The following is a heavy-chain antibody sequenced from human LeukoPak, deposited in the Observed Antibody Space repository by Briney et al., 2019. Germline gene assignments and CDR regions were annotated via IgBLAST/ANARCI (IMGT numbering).Heavy chain of an antibody. J-gene: IGHJ3*02. CDR1: GYSFTSYW. D-gene: IGHD1-7*01. CDR2: IYPGDSDT. Sequence: GESLKISCNGSGYSFTSYWIGWVRQMPGKGLEWMGIIYPGDSDTTYSPSFQGQVTISADKSISTAYLQWSSLKASDTAMHYCARRATGTGNAFDIWGQGTMVTVSS. CDR3: ARRATGTGNAFDI. V-gene: IGHV5-51*01.